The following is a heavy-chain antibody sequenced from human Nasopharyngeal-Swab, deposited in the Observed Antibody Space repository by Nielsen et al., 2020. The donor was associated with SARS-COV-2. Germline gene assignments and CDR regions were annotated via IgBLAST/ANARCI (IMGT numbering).Heavy chain of an antibody. CDR2: ISGSGDST. V-gene: IGHV3-23*01. CDR1: GFSFSNYA. J-gene: IGHJ6*02. Sequence: GESLKISCAASGFSFSNYAMSWVRQAPGKGLEWVSGISGSGDSTYYTDSVRGRFTISRDNSKNTLNLQMNNLRAEDTAIYYCAKDRDSGDDSEEYYHYYGMDVWGQGAPVTVSS. D-gene: IGHD5-12*01. CDR3: AKDRDSGDDSEEYYHYYGMDV.